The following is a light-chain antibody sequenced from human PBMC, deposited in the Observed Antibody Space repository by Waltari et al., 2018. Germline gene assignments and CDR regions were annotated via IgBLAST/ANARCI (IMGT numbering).Light chain of an antibody. CDR3: QQYNAWPRT. J-gene: IGKJ1*01. Sequence: CRPGQDVSSTLAWYQEKRGQAPRLLICGASTGATGIPGRISGRGSGAEFTLTISSLQSEDSAVYCCQQYNAWPRTFGQGTKLEVK. CDR2: GAS. V-gene: IGKV3-15*01. CDR1: QDVSST.